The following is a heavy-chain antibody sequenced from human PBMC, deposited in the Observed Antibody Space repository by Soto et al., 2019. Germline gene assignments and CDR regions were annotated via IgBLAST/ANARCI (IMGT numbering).Heavy chain of an antibody. D-gene: IGHD3-3*01. V-gene: IGHV4-39*01. CDR3: ARQAGENFWSGYYYHYYGRDV. CDR2: IYYSGST. CDR1: GGSISSSSYY. J-gene: IGHJ6*02. Sequence: ETLSLTCTVSGGSISSSSYYWGWIRQPPGKGLEWIGSIYYSGSTYYNPSLKSRVTISVDTSKNQFSLKLSSVTAADTAVYYCARQAGENFWSGYYYHYYGRDVGGQGTTVT.